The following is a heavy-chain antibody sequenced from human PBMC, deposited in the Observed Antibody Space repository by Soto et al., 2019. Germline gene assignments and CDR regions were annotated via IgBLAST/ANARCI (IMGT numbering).Heavy chain of an antibody. J-gene: IGHJ4*02. Sequence: ASVKVSCKVSGYTLTELSVHWVRQAPGKGLEWMGGFDPEDGETIYAQKFQGRVTMTEDTSTDTAYMELSSLRSEDTAVYYCATAPRSTSYYYDSSGYYYFDYWGQGTLVTVSS. D-gene: IGHD3-22*01. V-gene: IGHV1-24*01. CDR1: GYTLTELS. CDR2: FDPEDGET. CDR3: ATAPRSTSYYYDSSGYYYFDY.